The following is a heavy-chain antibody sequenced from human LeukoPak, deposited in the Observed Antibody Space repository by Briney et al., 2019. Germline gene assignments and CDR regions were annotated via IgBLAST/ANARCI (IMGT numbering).Heavy chain of an antibody. CDR1: GGSISSYY. CDR3: ARRSGCSSTSCPSEGPGEWYFDL. V-gene: IGHV4-4*07. Sequence: SETLSLTCTVSGGSISSYYWSWIRQPAGKGLEWIGRTYTSGSTNYNPSLKSRVTMSVDTSKNQFSLELSSVTAPDTAVYYCARRSGCSSTSCPSEGPGEWYFDLWGRGTLVTVSS. J-gene: IGHJ2*01. D-gene: IGHD2-2*01. CDR2: TYTSGST.